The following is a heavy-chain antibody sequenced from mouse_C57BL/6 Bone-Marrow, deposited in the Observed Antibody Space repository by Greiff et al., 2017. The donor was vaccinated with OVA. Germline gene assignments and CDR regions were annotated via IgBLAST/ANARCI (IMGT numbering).Heavy chain of an antibody. CDR1: GFTFSSYA. CDR2: ISDGGSYT. CDR3: ARGAGIVACEGTYWYFDV. V-gene: IGHV5-4*01. J-gene: IGHJ1*03. D-gene: IGHD1-1*01. Sequence: EVQGVESGGGLVKPGGSLKLSCAASGFTFSSYAMSWVRQTPEKRLEWVATISDGGSYTYYPDNVKGRFTISRDNAKNNLYLQMSHLKSEDTAMYYCARGAGIVACEGTYWYFDVWGTGTTVTVSS.